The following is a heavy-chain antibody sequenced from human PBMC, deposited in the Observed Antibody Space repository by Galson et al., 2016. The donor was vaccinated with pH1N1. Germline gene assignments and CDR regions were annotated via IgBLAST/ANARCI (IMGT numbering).Heavy chain of an antibody. CDR2: IYPGDSDT. V-gene: IGHV5-51*01. CDR1: GYTFTRNW. J-gene: IGHJ4*02. CDR3: ARSARVWFDSSGYYPHYFDN. Sequence: QSGAEVKKPGESLKISCQASGYTFTRNWIAWVRQMPGRGLEWMGMIYPGDSDTRYNPSFQGQVTISADKSISTTYLHWSSLDASDTAMYFSARSARVWFDSSGYYPHYFDNWGQGTLVAVSS. D-gene: IGHD3-22*01.